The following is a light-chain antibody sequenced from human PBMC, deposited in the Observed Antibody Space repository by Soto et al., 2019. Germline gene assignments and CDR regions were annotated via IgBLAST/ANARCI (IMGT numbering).Light chain of an antibody. Sequence: EIEMTQSPATLSLSPGDRATLYCWASQSVSSNLAWYQQKPGQAPRLLIYGASTRVTGVPARFSGSGSGTEFILIISSLQSEDFAVYYCQHYNNWPPWTFXQGTKVDIK. V-gene: IGKV3-15*01. J-gene: IGKJ1*01. CDR1: QSVSSN. CDR2: GAS. CDR3: QHYNNWPPWT.